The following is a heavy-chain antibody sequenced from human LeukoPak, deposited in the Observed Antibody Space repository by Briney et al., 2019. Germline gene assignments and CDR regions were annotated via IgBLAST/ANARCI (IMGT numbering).Heavy chain of an antibody. Sequence: GGSLRLSCSASGFTFTTYAMSWVRQAPGKRLEWVSAISGSGSSTHYADSVKGRFTISRDNSKNTLFLQMNSLRAEDTAVYYCAKGYCSSSSCYSYAFDIWGQGTVVTVSS. CDR2: ISGSGSST. V-gene: IGHV3-23*01. D-gene: IGHD2-2*01. J-gene: IGHJ3*02. CDR1: GFTFTTYA. CDR3: AKGYCSSSSCYSYAFDI.